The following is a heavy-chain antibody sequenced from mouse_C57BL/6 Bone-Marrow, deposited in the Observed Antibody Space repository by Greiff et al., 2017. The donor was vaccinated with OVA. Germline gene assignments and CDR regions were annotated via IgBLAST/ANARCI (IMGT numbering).Heavy chain of an antibody. CDR1: GYTFTSYD. CDR2: IYPRGGST. J-gene: IGHJ2*01. Sequence: VMLVESGPELVKPGASVKLSCKASGYTFTSYDINWVKQRPGRGLEWIGWIYPRGGSTKYNEKFKGKATLTVDTSSSTAYMELHSLTSEDSAVYFCAKRWDYWGQGTTLTVSS. CDR3: AKRWDY. V-gene: IGHV1-85*01. D-gene: IGHD1-1*02.